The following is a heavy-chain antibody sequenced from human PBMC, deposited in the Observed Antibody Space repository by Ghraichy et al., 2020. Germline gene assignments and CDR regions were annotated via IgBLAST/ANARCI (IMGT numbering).Heavy chain of an antibody. D-gene: IGHD4-17*01. J-gene: IGHJ5*02. Sequence: SVKVSCKASGGTFSSYAISWVRQAPGQGLEWMGGIIPIFGTANYAQKFQGRVTITTDESTSTAYMELSSLRSEDTAVYYCARDRPYGDYASRYNWFDPWGQGTLVNVSS. CDR3: ARDRPYGDYASRYNWFDP. CDR1: GGTFSSYA. CDR2: IIPIFGTA. V-gene: IGHV1-69*05.